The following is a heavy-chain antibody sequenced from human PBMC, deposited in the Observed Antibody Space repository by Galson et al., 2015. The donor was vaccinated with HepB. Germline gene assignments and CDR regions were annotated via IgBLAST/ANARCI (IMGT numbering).Heavy chain of an antibody. V-gene: IGHV3-74*01. J-gene: IGHJ3*02. D-gene: IGHD2-21*01. CDR1: GFTLSSHW. CDR2: INGDGSDT. Sequence: SLRLSCAASGFTLSSHWMHWVRQVPGKGLVWVSRINGDGSDTNYADSVKGRFIISRDNAKNTLYLQMNSLRAEDTAVYYCATLIVVVAFDASDIWGQGTMATVSS. CDR3: ATLIVVVAFDASDI.